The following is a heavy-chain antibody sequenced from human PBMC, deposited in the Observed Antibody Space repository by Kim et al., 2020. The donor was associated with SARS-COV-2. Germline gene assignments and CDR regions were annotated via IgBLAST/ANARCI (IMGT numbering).Heavy chain of an antibody. Sequence: ASVKVSCKASGYTFTSYAMHWVRQAPGQRLAWMGWINAGNGNTKYSQKFQGRVTITRDTSASTAYMELSSLRSEDTAVYYFARDPLYDYVWGSYRSPHWYFDRWGRGTLVTVSS. CDR3: ARDPLYDYVWGSYRSPHWYFDR. D-gene: IGHD3-16*02. CDR2: INAGNGNT. V-gene: IGHV1-3*01. CDR1: GYTFTSYA. J-gene: IGHJ2*01.